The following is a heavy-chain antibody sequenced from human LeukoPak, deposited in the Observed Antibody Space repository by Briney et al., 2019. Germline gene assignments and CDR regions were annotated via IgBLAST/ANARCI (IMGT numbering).Heavy chain of an antibody. CDR3: ARDPPGIAASVSGG. V-gene: IGHV3-53*01. D-gene: IGHD6-13*01. Sequence: GGPLTLSCKASGFTVCNNCMNWVRQPPGRAMGVVALIYSGGSTQYADSVKGRFTISRDNSRKTLYLQMSSLRVEDTAVYYCARDPPGIAASVSGGWGQGILVTVSS. CDR2: IYSGGST. J-gene: IGHJ4*02. CDR1: GFTVCNNC.